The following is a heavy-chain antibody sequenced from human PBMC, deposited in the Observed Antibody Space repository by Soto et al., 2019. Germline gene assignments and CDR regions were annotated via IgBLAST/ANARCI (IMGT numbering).Heavy chain of an antibody. CDR2: ISSGGSFI. CDR1: GFTFSDFT. V-gene: IGHV3-21*01. D-gene: IGHD6-13*01. Sequence: EVQLVESGGGLVKAGGSLRLSCAASGFTFSDFTMNWFRQAPGKGLLWVSSISSGGSFISYADSVRGRFTISRDNATNTLYLQVDSLRAKVTAIFFCARGSRRTFDYRGQGTEVTVSS. CDR3: ARGSRRTFDY. J-gene: IGHJ4*02.